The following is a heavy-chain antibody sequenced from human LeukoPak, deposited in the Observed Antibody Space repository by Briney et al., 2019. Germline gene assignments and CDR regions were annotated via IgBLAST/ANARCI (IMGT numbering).Heavy chain of an antibody. CDR2: IYWNDNK. D-gene: IGHD6-6*01. CDR1: GFALSTSGVG. CDR3: AHPSPYSSSFPLDY. V-gene: IGHV2-5*01. J-gene: IGHJ4*02. Sequence: SGPTLVKPTQTLTLTCTFSGFALSTSGVGVGWIRQPPGKALEWLALIYWNDNKRYSPSLKSRLTITKDTSKNQVVLTMTNMDPVDTATYYCAHPSPYSSSFPLDYWGQGTLVTVSS.